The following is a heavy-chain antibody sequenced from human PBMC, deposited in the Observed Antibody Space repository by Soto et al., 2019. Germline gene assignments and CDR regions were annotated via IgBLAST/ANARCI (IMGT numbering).Heavy chain of an antibody. D-gene: IGHD3-10*01. Sequence: HPGGSLRLSCSASGFTFSSYAMHWVRQAPGKGLEYVSAISSNGGSTYYADSVKGRFTISRDNSKNTLYLQMSSLRAEDTAVYYCVKGGVEVGGPHYYGSGTLSPFDYWGQGTLVTVSS. CDR1: GFTFSSYA. J-gene: IGHJ4*02. CDR3: VKGGVEVGGPHYYGSGTLSPFDY. V-gene: IGHV3-64D*06. CDR2: ISSNGGST.